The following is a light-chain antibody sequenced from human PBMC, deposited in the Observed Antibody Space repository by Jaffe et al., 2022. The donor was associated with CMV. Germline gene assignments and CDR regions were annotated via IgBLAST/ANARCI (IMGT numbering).Light chain of an antibody. CDR1: QSPSNN. V-gene: IGKV3-15*01. CDR2: DAS. Sequence: EIVMTQSPATLSVSPGGRATLSCRASQSPSNNLAWYQQKPGQAPRLLIYDASTRATGVPARFSGSGSGTEFALTISSLQAEDFAVYYCQQYNKWPVTFGQGTKVEIK. J-gene: IGKJ1*01. CDR3: QQYNKWPVT.